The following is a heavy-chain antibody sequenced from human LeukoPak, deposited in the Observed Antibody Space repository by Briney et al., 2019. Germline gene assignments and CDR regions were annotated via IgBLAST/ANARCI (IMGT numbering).Heavy chain of an antibody. V-gene: IGHV4-59*01. CDR2: IYYSGST. CDR3: ARGPSGWPRLYYFDY. D-gene: IGHD6-19*01. CDR1: GGSISSYY. Sequence: SETLSLTCTVSGGSISSYYWSWIRQPPGKGLEWIGYIYYSGSTNYNPSLKSRVTISVDTSKNQFSLKLSSVTAADTAVYYCARGPSGWPRLYYFDYWGQGTLVTVSS. J-gene: IGHJ4*02.